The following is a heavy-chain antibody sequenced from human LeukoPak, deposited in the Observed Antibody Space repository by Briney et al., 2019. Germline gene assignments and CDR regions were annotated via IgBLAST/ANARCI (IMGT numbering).Heavy chain of an antibody. CDR2: INPNSGGT. CDR1: GYTFTGYY. CDR3: ARTNKIYGDYLKNFDY. V-gene: IGHV1-2*02. D-gene: IGHD4-17*01. Sequence: ASVKVSCKASGYTFTGYYMHWVRQAPGQGLEWMGWINPNSGGTNYAQKFQGRVTMTRDTSISTAYMELSRLRSDDTAVYYCARTNKIYGDYLKNFDYWGQGTLVTVSS. J-gene: IGHJ4*02.